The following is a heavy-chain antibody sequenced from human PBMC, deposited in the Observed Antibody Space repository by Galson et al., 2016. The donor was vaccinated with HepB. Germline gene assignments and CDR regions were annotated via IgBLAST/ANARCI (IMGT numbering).Heavy chain of an antibody. CDR2: IYTVGHT. D-gene: IGHD2-21*02. CDR1: GFTVGSNF. V-gene: IGHV3-53*05. J-gene: IGHJ6*02. Sequence: SLRLSCAASGFTVGSNFMNWVRQAPGKGLEWVSVIYTVGHTYYADSMKGRFTISRDNSKNTVYLHMNSLRAEDTAVYYCARDVCGGDCYYDYYGMDVWGQGTTVTVSS. CDR3: ARDVCGGDCYYDYYGMDV.